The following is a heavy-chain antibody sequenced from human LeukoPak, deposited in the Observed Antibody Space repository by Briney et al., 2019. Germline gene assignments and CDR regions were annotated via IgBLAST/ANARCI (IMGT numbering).Heavy chain of an antibody. J-gene: IGHJ6*02. D-gene: IGHD6-13*01. Sequence: DSVKGRFTISRDNSKNSLYLQMNSLRTEDTALYYCAKDIQQLGYYYYYYGMDVWGQGTTVTVSS. CDR3: AKDIQQLGYYYYYYGMDV. V-gene: IGHV3-43*01.